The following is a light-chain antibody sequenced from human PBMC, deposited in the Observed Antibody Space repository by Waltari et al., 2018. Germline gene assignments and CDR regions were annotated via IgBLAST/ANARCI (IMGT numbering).Light chain of an antibody. Sequence: QSALTHPASVSGSPGQSITIPCTGTSSDVGHHTLVSWYQQYPGKAPNVMIYDDNRRPSGVSDRFSGSKSGNRASLTISGVQAEDEADYYCCSYAGSYTWVFGGGTKLTVL. J-gene: IGLJ3*02. V-gene: IGLV2-23*01. CDR1: SSDVGHHTL. CDR2: DDN. CDR3: CSYAGSYTWV.